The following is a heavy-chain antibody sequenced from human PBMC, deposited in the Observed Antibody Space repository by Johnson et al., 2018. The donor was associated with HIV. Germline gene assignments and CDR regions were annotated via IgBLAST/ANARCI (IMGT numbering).Heavy chain of an antibody. J-gene: IGHJ3*02. CDR2: IGTAGDT. CDR1: GFTFSSYD. Sequence: VQLVESGGGLVQPGGSMRLACAASGFTFSSYDMHWVRQATGKGLEWVSAIGTAGDTYYPGSVKGRFTISRENAKNSLYLQMNSLRGGDTAVYYCAKDAAYSGSYGLGMMYAFDIWGQGTMVTVSS. V-gene: IGHV3-13*01. CDR3: AKDAAYSGSYGLGMMYAFDI. D-gene: IGHD1-26*01.